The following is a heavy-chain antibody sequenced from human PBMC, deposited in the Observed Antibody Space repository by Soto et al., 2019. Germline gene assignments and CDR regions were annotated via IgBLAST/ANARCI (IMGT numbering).Heavy chain of an antibody. CDR3: ERDKGGAFDI. CDR2: IYYSGST. J-gene: IGHJ3*02. Sequence: PXETLCLTCTVSGCSISSGGYYWSWIRQHPGKGLEWIGYIYYSGSTYYNPSLKSRVTISVDTSKNQFSLKLGAVAAADTAVYYCERDKGGAFDIWGQGTMVTVSS. D-gene: IGHD2-15*01. V-gene: IGHV4-31*03. CDR1: GCSISSGGYY.